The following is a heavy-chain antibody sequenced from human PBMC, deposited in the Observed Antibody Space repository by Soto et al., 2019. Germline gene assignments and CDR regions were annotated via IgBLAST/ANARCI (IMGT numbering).Heavy chain of an antibody. J-gene: IGHJ5*02. Sequence: SETLSLTCTVSGGSISSYYWSWIRQPAGKGLEWIGRIYTSGSTNYNPSLKSRVTMSVDTSKNQCSLKLSSVTAADTAVYYGWRWGALWTSWYMEGCCDPWRQGTLVTGS. D-gene: IGHD6-13*01. CDR2: IYTSGST. CDR3: WRWGALWTSWYMEGCCDP. V-gene: IGHV4-4*07. CDR1: GGSISSYY.